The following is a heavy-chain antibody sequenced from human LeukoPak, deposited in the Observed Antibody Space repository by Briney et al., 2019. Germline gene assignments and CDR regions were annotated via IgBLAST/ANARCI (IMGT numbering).Heavy chain of an antibody. CDR1: VFPFGSYV. D-gene: IGHD3-9*01. Sequence: GGSLRLSCEGSVFPFGSYVMSLVRQAPGKGLEWMAYINHNAEMIFYPDFVKGRFTISRDNPKKSLYLQTNALRYADTAIYYCARDHDWAFDLWGHGTLVTVSS. CDR2: INHNAEMI. J-gene: IGHJ4*01. V-gene: IGHV3-48*02. CDR3: ARDHDWAFDL.